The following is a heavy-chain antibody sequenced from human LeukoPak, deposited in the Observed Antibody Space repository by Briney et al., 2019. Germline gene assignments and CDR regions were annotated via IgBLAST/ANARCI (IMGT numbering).Heavy chain of an antibody. CDR2: INTNTGNP. D-gene: IGHD6-19*01. CDR3: ARVMSLSSGWAQSYWYFDL. V-gene: IGHV7-4-1*02. Sequence: ASVKVSCKASGYTFTRYAMNWVRQAPGQGLEWMGWINTNTGNPTYAQGFTGRFVFSLDTSVSTAYLQISSLKAEDTAVYYCARVMSLSSGWAQSYWYFDLWGRGTLVTVSS. J-gene: IGHJ2*01. CDR1: GYTFTRYA.